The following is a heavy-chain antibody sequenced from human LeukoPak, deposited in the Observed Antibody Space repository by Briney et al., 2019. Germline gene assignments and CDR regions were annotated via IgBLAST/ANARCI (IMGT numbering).Heavy chain of an antibody. J-gene: IGHJ4*02. D-gene: IGHD3-3*01. CDR3: ARGHIPDYDFWSGSDY. Sequence: GGSLRLSCAASGFTFSSYAMHWVRQAPGKGLEWVAVISYDGSNKYYADSVKGRFTISRDNSKNTLYLQMNSLRAEDTAVCYCARGHIPDYDFWSGSDYWGQGTLVTVSS. CDR1: GFTFSSYA. V-gene: IGHV3-30-3*01. CDR2: ISYDGSNK.